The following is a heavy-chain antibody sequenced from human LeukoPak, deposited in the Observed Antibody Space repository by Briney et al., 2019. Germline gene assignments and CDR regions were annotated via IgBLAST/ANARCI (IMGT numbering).Heavy chain of an antibody. CDR1: GYSISSGYY. V-gene: IGHV4-38-2*02. CDR3: ASLFYGDYQYLIGYYYYYMDV. J-gene: IGHJ6*03. CDR2: IYHSGST. D-gene: IGHD4-17*01. Sequence: KPSETLSLTCTVSGYSISSGYYWGWIRQPPGKGLEWIGSIYHSGSTYYNPSLKSRVTISVDTSKNQFSLKLSSVTAADTAVYYCASLFYGDYQYLIGYYYYYMDVWGKGTTVTVSS.